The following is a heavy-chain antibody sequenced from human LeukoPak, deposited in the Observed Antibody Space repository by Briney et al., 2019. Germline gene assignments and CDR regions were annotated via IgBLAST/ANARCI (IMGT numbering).Heavy chain of an antibody. J-gene: IGHJ4*02. CDR1: GFTFSSYS. CDR2: ARGSDSTT. CDR3: AKAAQVATILVY. Sequence: PGGSLRLSCAASGFTFSSYSMSWVRQAPGKGLEWVSAARGSDSTTYYADSVKGRFTISRDSSKNTLYLQMNSLGVEDTAVYYCAKAAQVATILVYWGQGTLVTVSS. V-gene: IGHV3-23*01. D-gene: IGHD5-24*01.